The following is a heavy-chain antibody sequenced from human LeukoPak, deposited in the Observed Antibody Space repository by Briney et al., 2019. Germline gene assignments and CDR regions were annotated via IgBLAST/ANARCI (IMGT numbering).Heavy chain of an antibody. CDR2: INPNSGGT. Sequence: ASVKVSCKVSGYTLTELSMHWVRQAPGQGLEWMGWINPNSGGTNYAQKFQGRVTMTRDTSISTAYMELSRLRSDDTAVYYCARITGTTRGYWGQGTLVTVSS. D-gene: IGHD1-20*01. CDR3: ARITGTTRGY. V-gene: IGHV1-2*02. J-gene: IGHJ4*02. CDR1: GYTLTELS.